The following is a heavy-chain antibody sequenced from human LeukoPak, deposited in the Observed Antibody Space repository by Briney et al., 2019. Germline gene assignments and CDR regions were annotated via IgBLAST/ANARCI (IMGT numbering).Heavy chain of an antibody. J-gene: IGHJ4*02. CDR1: GGSISSSSYY. Sequence: PSETLSLTCTVSGGSISSSSYYWGWIRQPPGKGLEWIGSIYYSGSTYYNPSLKSRVTISVDTSKNQFSLKLSSVTAADTAVYYCATAGYCSSTSCYVEPEFDYWGQGTLVTVSS. CDR3: ATAGYCSSTSCYVEPEFDY. CDR2: IYYSGST. V-gene: IGHV4-39*01. D-gene: IGHD2-2*01.